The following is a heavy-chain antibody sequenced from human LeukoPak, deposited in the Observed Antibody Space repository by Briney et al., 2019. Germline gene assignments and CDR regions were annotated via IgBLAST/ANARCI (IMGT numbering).Heavy chain of an antibody. Sequence: SETLSLNCTVSGGSISSYYWSWIRQPPGKGLEWIWYIYYSGSTNYNPSLKSRVTISVDTSKNQFSLKLSSVTAADTAVYYCARHYATKHAFDIWGQGTMVTVSS. J-gene: IGHJ3*02. V-gene: IGHV4-59*08. CDR2: IYYSGST. CDR1: GGSISSYY. D-gene: IGHD4-17*01. CDR3: ARHYATKHAFDI.